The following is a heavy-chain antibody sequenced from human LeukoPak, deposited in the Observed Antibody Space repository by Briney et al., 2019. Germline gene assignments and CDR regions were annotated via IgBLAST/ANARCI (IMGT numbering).Heavy chain of an antibody. Sequence: SGPTLVNPTQTLTLTCTFSGFSLSTSGVGVGWIRQPPGTALEWLALIYWDDDKRYSPSLKSRLTITKDTSKNQVVLTMTNMDPVDTATYYCAHPHPSYGDAYYFDYWGQGTLVTVSS. V-gene: IGHV2-5*02. CDR3: AHPHPSYGDAYYFDY. J-gene: IGHJ4*02. D-gene: IGHD4-17*01. CDR1: GFSLSTSGVG. CDR2: IYWDDDK.